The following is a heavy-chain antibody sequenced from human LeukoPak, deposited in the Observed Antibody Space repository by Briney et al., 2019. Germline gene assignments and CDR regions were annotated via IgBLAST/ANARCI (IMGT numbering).Heavy chain of an antibody. Sequence: GGSLRLSCAASGFTFSSYAMSWVRQAPGRGLEWVAVISYDGSHKYYADSVKGRFTISRDNSKNTLYLQMNSLRAEDTAVYYCAKGVDTAMAPAWDFWGRGTLVTVSS. CDR2: ISYDGSHK. J-gene: IGHJ4*02. CDR1: GFTFSSYA. V-gene: IGHV3-30*04. CDR3: AKGVDTAMAPAWDF. D-gene: IGHD5-18*01.